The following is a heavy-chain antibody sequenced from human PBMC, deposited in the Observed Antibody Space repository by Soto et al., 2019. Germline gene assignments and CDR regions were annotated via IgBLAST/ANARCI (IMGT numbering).Heavy chain of an antibody. CDR2: FDPEDGET. Sequence: AASVKVSCKVSGYTPTELSMHWVRQAPGKGLEWMGGFDPEDGETIYAQKFQGRVTMTEDTSTDTAYMELSSLRSEDTAVYYCATEIYDNWNDRAFDYWGQGTLVTVSS. D-gene: IGHD1-1*01. V-gene: IGHV1-24*01. CDR3: ATEIYDNWNDRAFDY. J-gene: IGHJ4*02. CDR1: GYTPTELS.